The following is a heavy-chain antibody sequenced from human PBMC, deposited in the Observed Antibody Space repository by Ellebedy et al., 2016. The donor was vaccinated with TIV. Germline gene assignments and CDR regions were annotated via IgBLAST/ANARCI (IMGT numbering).Heavy chain of an antibody. D-gene: IGHD3-22*01. Sequence: ASVKVSCXVSGYTLTELSMHWVRQAPGKGLEWMGGFDPEDGETIYAQKFQGRVTMTEDTSTDTAYMELSSLRSEDTAVYYCATDQGDYDSSGYRFWGQGTLVTVSS. CDR2: FDPEDGET. J-gene: IGHJ4*02. CDR3: ATDQGDYDSSGYRF. CDR1: GYTLTELS. V-gene: IGHV1-24*01.